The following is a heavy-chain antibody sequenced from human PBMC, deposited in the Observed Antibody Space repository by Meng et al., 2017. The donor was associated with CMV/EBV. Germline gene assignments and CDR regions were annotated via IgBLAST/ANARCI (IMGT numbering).Heavy chain of an antibody. CDR1: GFTFSSYS. J-gene: IGHJ4*02. CDR2: ISSSSSYI. V-gene: IGHV3-21*01. CDR3: ARRRGRHSGGGSYYFDY. Sequence: GESLKISCAASGFTFSSYSMNWVRQAPGKGLEWVSSISSSSSYIYYADSVKGRFTISRDNPKNSLYLQMNSLRAEDTAVYYCARRRGRHSGGGSYYFDYWGQGTLVTVSS. D-gene: IGHD4-23*01.